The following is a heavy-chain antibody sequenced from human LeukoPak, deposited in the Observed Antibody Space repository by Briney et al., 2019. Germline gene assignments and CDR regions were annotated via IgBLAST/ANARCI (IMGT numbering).Heavy chain of an antibody. CDR1: GGSISSSSYY. Sequence: SETLSLTCTVSGGSISSSSYYWGWIRQPPGKGLEWIVSIYYSGSTYYNPSLKSRITISVDTSKNQFSLKLSSVTAADTAVYYCARHPTGIAARPYYFDYWGQGTLVTVSS. V-gene: IGHV4-39*01. D-gene: IGHD6-6*01. CDR3: ARHPTGIAARPYYFDY. J-gene: IGHJ4*02. CDR2: IYYSGST.